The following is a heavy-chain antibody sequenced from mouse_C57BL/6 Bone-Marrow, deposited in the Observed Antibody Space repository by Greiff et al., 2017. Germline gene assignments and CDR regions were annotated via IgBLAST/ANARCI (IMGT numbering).Heavy chain of an antibody. Sequence: QVQLQQSGVELAKPGASVKMSCKASGYTFTSSWMHWVKQRPGQGLEWIGYINPTTGYTEYNQKFKDKATLTADKSSSTAYMQLSSLTSEDSAVYYYARYEYDGYCDFWGAGTTVTVSS. CDR1: GYTFTSSW. V-gene: IGHV1-7*01. D-gene: IGHD2-4*01. J-gene: IGHJ1*01. CDR2: INPTTGYT. CDR3: ARYEYDGYCDF.